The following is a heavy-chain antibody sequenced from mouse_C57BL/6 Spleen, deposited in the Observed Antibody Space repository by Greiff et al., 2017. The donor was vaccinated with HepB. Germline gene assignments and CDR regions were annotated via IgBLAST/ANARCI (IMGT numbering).Heavy chain of an antibody. V-gene: IGHV10-1*01. CDR3: VRHPYGSSYWYFDV. Sequence: EVKLVESGGGLVQPKGSLKLSCAASGFSFNTYAMNWVRQAPGKGLEWVARIRSKSNNYATYYADSVKDSFTISRDDSESMLYLQMNNLKTEDTAMYYCVRHPYGSSYWYFDVWGTGTTVTVSS. CDR2: IRSKSNNYAT. D-gene: IGHD1-1*01. J-gene: IGHJ1*03. CDR1: GFSFNTYA.